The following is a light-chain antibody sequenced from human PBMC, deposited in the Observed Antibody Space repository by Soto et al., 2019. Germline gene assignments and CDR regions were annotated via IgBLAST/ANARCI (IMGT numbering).Light chain of an antibody. J-gene: IGLJ2*01. V-gene: IGLV2-14*02. CDR1: SSDFETYNV. CDR2: EVT. CDR3: CSYTSSSTLV. Sequence: LTQPASVSGSPGQSITISCTGTSSDFETYNVVSWYQQHPGKAPKLMIYEVTNRPSGVSYRFSGSKSGNTASLTISGLQAEDEADYYCCSYTSSSTLVFGGGTKVTVL.